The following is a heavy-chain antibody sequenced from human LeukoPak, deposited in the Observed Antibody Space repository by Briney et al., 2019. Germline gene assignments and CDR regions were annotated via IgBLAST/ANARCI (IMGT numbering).Heavy chain of an antibody. Sequence: GGSLRLSCAASGFTFSSYSMNWVRQAPGKGLEWVSSISSSSSYIYYADSGKGRFTISRDNAKNSLYLQMNSLRAEDTAVYYCAPTPGRLPEGYWGQGTLVTVSS. CDR1: GFTFSSYS. J-gene: IGHJ4*02. CDR2: ISSSSSYI. D-gene: IGHD1-14*01. CDR3: APTPGRLPEGY. V-gene: IGHV3-21*01.